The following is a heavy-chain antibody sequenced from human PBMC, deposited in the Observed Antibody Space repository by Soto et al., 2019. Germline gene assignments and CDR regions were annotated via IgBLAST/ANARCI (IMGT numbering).Heavy chain of an antibody. V-gene: IGHV3-74*01. CDR1: GFTFSSYW. J-gene: IGHJ6*02. Sequence: PGGSLRLSCAASGFTFSSYWMHWVRQSPGKGLVWVSRINSDGSSTSYADSVKGRFTISRDNAKNTLYLQMNSLRAEDTAVYYCARGYSSSWSPGMDVWGQGTTVTVSS. CDR3: ARGYSSSWSPGMDV. CDR2: INSDGSST. D-gene: IGHD6-6*01.